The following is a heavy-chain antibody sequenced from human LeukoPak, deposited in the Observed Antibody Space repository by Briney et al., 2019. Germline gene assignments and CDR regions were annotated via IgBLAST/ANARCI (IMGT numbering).Heavy chain of an antibody. CDR2: IYTSGST. Sequence: ASETLSLTCTVSGGSISSYYWSWIRQPAGKGLEWIGRIYTSGSTNYNPSLKSRVTMSVDTSKNQFSLKLSSVTAADTAVYYCARAHPRYCSSTSCPFDCWGQGTLVTVSS. D-gene: IGHD2-2*01. J-gene: IGHJ4*02. V-gene: IGHV4-4*07. CDR3: ARAHPRYCSSTSCPFDC. CDR1: GGSISSYY.